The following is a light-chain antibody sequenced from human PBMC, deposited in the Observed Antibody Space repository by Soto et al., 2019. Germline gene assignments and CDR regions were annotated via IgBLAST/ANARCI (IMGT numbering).Light chain of an antibody. CDR2: DAS. J-gene: IGKJ4*01. CDR3: QQYKTHPLT. CDR1: QSISRW. V-gene: IGKV1-5*01. Sequence: DIQMTQSPSTLSASVGDRVTITCRASQSISRWLGWYQQKPGKAPNLLIFDASSLQSGVPSRFSGSGSGTEFTLTISSLQPDDFATYYCQQYKTHPLTFGGGTKVEIE.